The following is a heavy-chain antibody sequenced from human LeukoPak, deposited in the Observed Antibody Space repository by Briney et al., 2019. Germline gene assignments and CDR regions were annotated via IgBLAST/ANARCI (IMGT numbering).Heavy chain of an antibody. CDR1: GFTFSSYA. Sequence: PGGSLRLSCAASGFTFSSYAMHWVRQAPGKGLEWVAVISYDGSNKYYADSVKGRFTISRDNSKNTLYLQMNSLRAEDTAVYYCARGDDTAVVSGGYNWFDSWGQGTLVTVSS. CDR2: ISYDGSNK. V-gene: IGHV3-30-3*01. CDR3: ARGDDTAVVSGGYNWFDS. J-gene: IGHJ5*01. D-gene: IGHD5-18*01.